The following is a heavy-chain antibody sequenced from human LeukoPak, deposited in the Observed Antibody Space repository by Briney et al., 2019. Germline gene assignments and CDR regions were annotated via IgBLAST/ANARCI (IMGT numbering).Heavy chain of an antibody. Sequence: SGPTLVKPTQTLTLTRTFSGFSLSTSGVGVGWIRQPPGEALEWLAIIYWDDDKRYSPSLKSRLFITKDTSKNRVVLIMTDMDPVDTATYYCAHNLLYFGYSNFGFEYWGQGTLVTVSS. D-gene: IGHD3-10*01. V-gene: IGHV2-5*02. CDR3: AHNLLYFGYSNFGFEY. J-gene: IGHJ4*02. CDR2: IYWDDDK. CDR1: GFSLSTSGVG.